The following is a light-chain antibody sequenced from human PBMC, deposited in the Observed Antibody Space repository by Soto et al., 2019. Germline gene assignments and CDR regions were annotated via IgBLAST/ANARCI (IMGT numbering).Light chain of an antibody. Sequence: AIQLTQSPSSLSASVGDRVTITCRAIQGISSALAWYQQKPGKAPKLLIYDASSLESGVPSRFSGSGSGTDFTLTISSLQPEDFATYYCQQFNNYPQTFGQGTRLEIK. V-gene: IGKV1D-13*01. CDR1: QGISSA. J-gene: IGKJ5*01. CDR3: QQFNNYPQT. CDR2: DAS.